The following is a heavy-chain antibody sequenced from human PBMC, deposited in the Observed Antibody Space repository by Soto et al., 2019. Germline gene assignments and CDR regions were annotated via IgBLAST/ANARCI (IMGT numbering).Heavy chain of an antibody. V-gene: IGHV3-23*01. D-gene: IGHD4-17*01. CDR3: AHPRGYGVFDAYDF. CDR1: GFTFSTYA. CDR2: ISAGGGST. J-gene: IGHJ3*01. Sequence: EVQLLESGGGLVQPGGSLRLSCAASGFTFSTYAMSWVRQAPGKGLEWVSAISAGGGSTYYADSVNGRFTISRDSSINMLYLQMNSLRTDDTAVYYCAHPRGYGVFDAYDFWGQGAMVTVSS.